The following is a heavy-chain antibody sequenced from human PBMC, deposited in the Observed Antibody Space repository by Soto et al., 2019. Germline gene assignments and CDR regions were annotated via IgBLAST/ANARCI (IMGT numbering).Heavy chain of an antibody. CDR3: AKRRGYGNGEFDY. D-gene: IGHD5-18*01. V-gene: IGHV1-18*01. CDR1: GYTFTSYG. J-gene: IGHJ4*02. CDR2: ITAYNGNT. Sequence: QVQLVQSGAEVKKPGASVKVTCKASGYTFTSYGISWVRQAPGQGLEWMGWITAYNGNTNYAQKLQGRVTMTTDTSKSTAYMELRSMRSDATAVYYCAKRRGYGNGEFDYWGQGTLVTVSS.